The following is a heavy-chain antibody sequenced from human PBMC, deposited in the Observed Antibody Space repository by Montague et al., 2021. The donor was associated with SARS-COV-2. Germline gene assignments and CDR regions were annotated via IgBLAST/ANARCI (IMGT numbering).Heavy chain of an antibody. CDR1: GFTFSSYW. CDR2: IKQDGSEK. Sequence: SLRLSCAASGFTFSSYWMSWVRQAPGKGLEWVANIKQDGSEKYYVDSVKGRFTISRDNAKNSLYLQMNSLRAEDTAVYYCARDREGDSYGYILSGMMPQYCYDYYMDVWGKGTTVTVSS. V-gene: IGHV3-7*01. CDR3: ARDREGDSYGYILSGMMPQYCYDYYMDV. D-gene: IGHD5-18*01. J-gene: IGHJ6*03.